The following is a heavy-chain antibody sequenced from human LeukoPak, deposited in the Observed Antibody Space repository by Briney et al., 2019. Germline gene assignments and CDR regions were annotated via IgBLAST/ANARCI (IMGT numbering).Heavy chain of an antibody. CDR3: ARGLTNYYDSSGYTFGY. Sequence: ASVKVSCKISGYNLDQFGVHWVRQAPGKGLEWMGGFDPQDGDTVYAQKFQGRVTMTRDTSTSTVYMELSSLRSEDTAVYYCARGLTNYYDSSGYTFGYWGQGTLVTVSS. CDR2: FDPQDGDT. V-gene: IGHV1-24*01. J-gene: IGHJ4*02. CDR1: GYNLDQFG. D-gene: IGHD3-22*01.